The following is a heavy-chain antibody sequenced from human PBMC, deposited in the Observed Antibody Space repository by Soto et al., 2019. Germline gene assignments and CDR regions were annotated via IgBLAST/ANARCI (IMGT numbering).Heavy chain of an antibody. CDR1: GFTFSGYY. V-gene: IGHV3-72*01. Sequence: EVQLVESGGGLVQPGGSLRLSCAASGFTFSGYYMDWVRQAPGKGLEWIGRSRNKDNSYYTEYAASVKGRFIISTDESRNSLYLQMNSLKPVYTAVYYCASYSWSYRRGLYYWGQGALVTVSS. CDR3: ASYSWSYRRGLYY. D-gene: IGHD1-26*01. CDR2: SRNKDNSYYT. J-gene: IGHJ4*02.